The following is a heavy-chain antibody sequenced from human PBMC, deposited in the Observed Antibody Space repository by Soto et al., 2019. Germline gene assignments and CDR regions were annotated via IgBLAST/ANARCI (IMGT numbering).Heavy chain of an antibody. Sequence: SVKVSCKASGYTFSAYYVHCVRQAPDQGLEWMGWINPNTGDTYFAQKFQDRVTMTRDTSISTAYMEVGSLRSDDTAVYFCARQQDRGIMAAGFDYWGQGARVTVSS. CDR1: GYTFSAYY. J-gene: IGHJ4*02. CDR3: ARQQDRGIMAAGFDY. CDR2: INPNTGDT. V-gene: IGHV1-2*02. D-gene: IGHD1-26*01.